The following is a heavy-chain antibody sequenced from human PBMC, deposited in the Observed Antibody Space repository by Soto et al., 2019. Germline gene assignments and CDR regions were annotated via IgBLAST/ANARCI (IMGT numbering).Heavy chain of an antibody. CDR2: IAPSDSHV. V-gene: IGHV5-10-1*01. Sequence: GESLKISCKASGYTFTTYWISWVRQLPGKGLEWMGRIAPSDSHVSYSPSFHGHVTLSVDKSTSTAYLQWSSLKASDTAMYYCASQRYNWNYLQYYYYYGMDVWGQGTTVTVSS. D-gene: IGHD1-7*01. CDR1: GYTFTTYW. CDR3: ASQRYNWNYLQYYYYYGMDV. J-gene: IGHJ6*02.